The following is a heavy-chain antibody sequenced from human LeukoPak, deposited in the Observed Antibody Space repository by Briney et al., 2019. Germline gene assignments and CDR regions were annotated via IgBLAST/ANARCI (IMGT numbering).Heavy chain of an antibody. CDR1: GFTFSSYA. D-gene: IGHD6-6*01. J-gene: IGHJ4*02. CDR3: ARDKYSSSSGVDY. Sequence: GGSLRLSCAASGFTFSSYAMHWVRQAPGKGLEWVAVISYDGNNKYYADSVKGRFTISRDNSKSTLYLQMNSLRGEDTAVYYCARDKYSSSSGVDYWGQGTLVTVSS. CDR2: ISYDGNNK. V-gene: IGHV3-30-3*01.